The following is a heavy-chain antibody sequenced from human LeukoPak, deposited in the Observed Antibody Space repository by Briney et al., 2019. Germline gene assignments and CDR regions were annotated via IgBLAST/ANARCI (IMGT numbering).Heavy chain of an antibody. CDR1: GFTVSSNF. D-gene: IGHD1-26*01. Sequence: GGSLRLSSAASGFTVSSNFMSWVRQAPGKGLEWVSIIYSGGSTFYANSVKGRFTISRDNSKNTLYLQMNSLRAEDTAVYYCARGGSYLSAFDIWGQGTMVTVSS. CDR2: IYSGGST. J-gene: IGHJ3*02. CDR3: ARGGSYLSAFDI. V-gene: IGHV3-53*01.